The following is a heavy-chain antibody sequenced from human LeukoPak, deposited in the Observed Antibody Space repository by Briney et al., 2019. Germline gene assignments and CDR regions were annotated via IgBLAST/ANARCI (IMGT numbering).Heavy chain of an antibody. J-gene: IGHJ4*02. CDR1: GFTFDDYA. V-gene: IGHV3-43*02. CDR3: ARSLPDYFDC. Sequence: PGGSLRLSCAASGFTFDDYAMHWVRQAPGKGLEWVSLISGDGGTTYSADSVKGRFTISRDNSKNSLYLQMNSLRTEDTALYYCARSLPDYFDCWGQGTLVTVSS. CDR2: ISGDGGTT.